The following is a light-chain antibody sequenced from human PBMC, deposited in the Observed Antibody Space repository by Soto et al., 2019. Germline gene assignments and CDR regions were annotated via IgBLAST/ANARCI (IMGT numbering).Light chain of an antibody. CDR3: SSYVTSSTLGV. CDR2: GVT. J-gene: IGLJ1*01. CDR1: SSDIGGYNY. V-gene: IGLV2-14*01. Sequence: SVLTQPASVSGSPGQSITISCTGPSSDIGGYNYVSWYHQHPGKAPKLLIYGVTHRPSGVSNLFSGSKSGNTASLTISALQAEDETDYYCSSYVTSSTLGVFGTGTKVTVL.